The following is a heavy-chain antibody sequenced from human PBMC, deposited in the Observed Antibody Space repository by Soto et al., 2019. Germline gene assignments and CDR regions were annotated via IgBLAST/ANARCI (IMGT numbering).Heavy chain of an antibody. D-gene: IGHD6-19*01. CDR1: GFTFSSYG. V-gene: IGHV3-30*18. CDR2: ISYDGSNK. Sequence: GGSLRLSCAASGFTFSSYGMHWVRQAPGKGLEWVAVISYDGSNKYYADSVKGRFTISRDNSKNTLYLQMNSLRAEDTAVYYCAKALPGAVAGYFDYWGQGTLVTVSS. J-gene: IGHJ4*02. CDR3: AKALPGAVAGYFDY.